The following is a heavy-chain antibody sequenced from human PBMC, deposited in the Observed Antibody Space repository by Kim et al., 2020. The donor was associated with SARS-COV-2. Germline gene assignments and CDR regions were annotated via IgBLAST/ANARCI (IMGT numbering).Heavy chain of an antibody. CDR3: ARVLLWFGELSSDLNWFDP. J-gene: IGHJ5*02. CDR1: GYTFTSYG. Sequence: ASVKVSCKASGYTFTSYGISWVRQAPGQELEWMGWISAYNGNTNYAQKLQGRVTMTTDTSTSTAYMELRSLRSDDTAVYYCARVLLWFGELSSDLNWFDPWGQGTLVTVSS. V-gene: IGHV1-18*01. D-gene: IGHD3-10*01. CDR2: ISAYNGNT.